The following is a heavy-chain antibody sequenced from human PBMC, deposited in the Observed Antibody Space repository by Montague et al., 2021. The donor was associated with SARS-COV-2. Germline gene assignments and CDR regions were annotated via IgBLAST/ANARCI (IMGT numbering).Heavy chain of an antibody. Sequence: SLRLSCAASGFTFSNSAMNWVRQAPGKGLEWVSGSSGSDGGTHYSDSVKGRFTISRDNSKNVLYLQMNSLRAEDTALYYYAKDPYYYGLGYGMDVWGQGTTVTVSS. CDR2: SSGSDGGT. J-gene: IGHJ6*02. CDR1: GFTFSNSA. CDR3: AKDPYYYGLGYGMDV. D-gene: IGHD3-10*01. V-gene: IGHV3-23*01.